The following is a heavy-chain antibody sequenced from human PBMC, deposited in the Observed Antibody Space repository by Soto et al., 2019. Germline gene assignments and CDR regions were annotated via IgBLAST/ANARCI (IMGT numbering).Heavy chain of an antibody. V-gene: IGHV3-23*01. CDR1: GFTFSSYA. CDR3: AKAHKSGYFVTNYYGMEV. J-gene: IGHJ6*02. D-gene: IGHD3-3*01. CDR2: ISGSGGST. Sequence: GGSLRLSCAASGFTFSSYAMSWVRQAPGKGLEWVSAISGSGGSTYYADSVKGRFTISRDNSKNTLYLQMNSLRAEDTAVYYCAKAHKSGYFVTNYYGMEVWGQGTTVTVSS.